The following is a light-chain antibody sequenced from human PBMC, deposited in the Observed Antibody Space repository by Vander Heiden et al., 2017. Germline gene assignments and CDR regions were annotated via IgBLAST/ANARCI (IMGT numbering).Light chain of an antibody. CDR1: QSISNW. CDR3: QQYNSWT. V-gene: IGKV1-5*03. Sequence: DTQMTQSPSTLSASVGDRVTITCRASQSISNWLAWYQQKPGKAPKLLIYKASSLESGVPSRFSGSGSGTEFTLTISSLQPDDFATYYCQQYNSWTFGQGTKVEI. CDR2: KAS. J-gene: IGKJ1*01.